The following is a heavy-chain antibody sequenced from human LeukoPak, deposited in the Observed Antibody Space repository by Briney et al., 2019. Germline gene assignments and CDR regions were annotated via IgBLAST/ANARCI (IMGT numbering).Heavy chain of an antibody. CDR2: ISKDGSKQ. Sequence: GSLRLYCAASGFTFSKYPMHWVRQAPGKGLEWVAVISKDGSKQYYADSVKGRFTISRDNAKSTQSLQMKSLRAEDTAVFYCARASEGDYDVYDLDVWGKGTTVTVSS. J-gene: IGHJ6*04. D-gene: IGHD4-17*01. V-gene: IGHV3-30*01. CDR3: ARASEGDYDVYDLDV. CDR1: GFTFSKYP.